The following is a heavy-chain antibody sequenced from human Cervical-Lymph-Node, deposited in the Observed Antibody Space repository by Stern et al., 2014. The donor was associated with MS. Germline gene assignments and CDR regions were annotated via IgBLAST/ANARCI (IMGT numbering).Heavy chain of an antibody. CDR3: ARHTAGDWYFDL. CDR2: IYPADSDT. V-gene: IGHV5-51*01. D-gene: IGHD5-18*01. Sequence: EVQLVESGAEVKKPGESLRISCKGFGFNFYTYWIGWVRQMPGKGLEWMGAIYPADSDTRYSPSFQGQVTISADKSVSTAYLQWSSLKASDTAIYYCARHTAGDWYFDLWGRGTLVTVSS. J-gene: IGHJ2*01. CDR1: GFNFYTYW.